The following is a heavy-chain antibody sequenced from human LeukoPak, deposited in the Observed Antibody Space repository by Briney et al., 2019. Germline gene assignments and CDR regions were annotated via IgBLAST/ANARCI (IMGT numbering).Heavy chain of an antibody. CDR1: GFTFSTYA. V-gene: IGHV3-23*01. D-gene: IGHD2-15*01. CDR2: ISGAGDVT. CDR3: AKAPLEYCSGGSCYPFDY. Sequence: GGSLRLSCAASGFTFSTYAMSWVRQAPGKGLEWVSSISGAGDVTYYADSVKGRFTISRDNSKNTLYLQMNSLRAEDTAVYYCAKAPLEYCSGGSCYPFDYWGQGTLVTVSS. J-gene: IGHJ4*02.